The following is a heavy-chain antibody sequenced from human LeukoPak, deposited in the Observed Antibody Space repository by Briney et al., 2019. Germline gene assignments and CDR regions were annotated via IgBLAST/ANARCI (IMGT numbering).Heavy chain of an antibody. J-gene: IGHJ6*03. CDR2: IIPIFGTA. D-gene: IGHD3-3*01. V-gene: IGHV1-69*13. Sequence: ASVKVSCKASGYTFTGYYMHWVRQAPGQGLEWMGGIIPIFGTANYAQKFQGRVTITADESTSTAYMELSSLRSEDTAVYYCAREGLYYDFWSGPYYYMDVWGKGTTVTVSS. CDR3: AREGLYYDFWSGPYYYMDV. CDR1: GYTFTGYY.